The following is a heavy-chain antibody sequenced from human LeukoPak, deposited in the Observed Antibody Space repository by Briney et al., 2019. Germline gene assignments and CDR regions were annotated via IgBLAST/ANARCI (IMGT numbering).Heavy chain of an antibody. CDR2: IYYSGST. Sequence: PSETLSLTCTVSSGSISSYYWSWIRQPPGKGLEWIGYIYYSGSTNYNPSLKSRVTISVDTSKNQFSLKLTSVTAADTAVYYCARGYSSLSVSSGYWGQGTLVTVSS. J-gene: IGHJ4*02. CDR1: SGSISSYY. CDR3: ARGYSSLSVSSGY. D-gene: IGHD6-6*01. V-gene: IGHV4-59*01.